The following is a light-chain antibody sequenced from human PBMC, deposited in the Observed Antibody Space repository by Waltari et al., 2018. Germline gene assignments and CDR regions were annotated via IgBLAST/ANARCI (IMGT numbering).Light chain of an antibody. CDR1: PSPLHSNGYNY. J-gene: IGKJ1*01. Sequence: DIVMTQSPLSLPVTPGEPASIPCRSSPSPLHSNGYNYLDWYLQQPGQSPQLLIYLGSNRASGVPDRFSGSGSGTDFTLKISRVEAEDVGVYYCMQALQTPRTFGQGTKVEIK. CDR3: MQALQTPRT. V-gene: IGKV2-28*01. CDR2: LGS.